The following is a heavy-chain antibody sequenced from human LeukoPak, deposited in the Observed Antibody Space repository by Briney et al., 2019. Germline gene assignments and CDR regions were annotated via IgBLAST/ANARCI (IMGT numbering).Heavy chain of an antibody. Sequence: GGSLRLSCAASGFTFSSYAMSWVRQAPGKGLEWVSAISGSGGSTYYADSVKGRFTISRDNSKNTLHLQMNSLRAEDTAVYYCAKALYYYDSSGYYREYYFDYWGQGTLVTVSS. CDR2: ISGSGGST. V-gene: IGHV3-23*01. CDR1: GFTFSSYA. J-gene: IGHJ4*02. D-gene: IGHD3-22*01. CDR3: AKALYYYDSSGYYREYYFDY.